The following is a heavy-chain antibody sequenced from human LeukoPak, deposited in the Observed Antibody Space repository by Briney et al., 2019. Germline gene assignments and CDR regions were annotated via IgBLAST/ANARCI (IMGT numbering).Heavy chain of an antibody. V-gene: IGHV5-51*01. CDR3: ASQGLSHVTGAFDI. D-gene: IGHD3-16*02. CDR1: GYSFANCW. J-gene: IGHJ3*02. Sequence: GESLKISCKGSGYSFANCWIGWVRQVPGEGLEWMGIIYPGDSDTRYSPSFQGQVTVSADKSISTAYLQWSSLKASDTAMYYCASQGLSHVTGAFDIWGQGTMVTVSS. CDR2: IYPGDSDT.